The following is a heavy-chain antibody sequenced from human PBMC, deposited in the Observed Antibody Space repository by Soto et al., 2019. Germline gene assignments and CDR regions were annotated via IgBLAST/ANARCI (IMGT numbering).Heavy chain of an antibody. CDR2: ISSNGGST. CDR3: ARRTPGWYLDL. V-gene: IGHV3-64*01. CDR1: GFTFSSYA. Sequence: EVQLVESGGGLVQPGGSLRLSCAASGFTFSSYAMHWVRQAPGKGLEYVSAISSNGGSTYYANSVKGRFTISRDNSKNTLYLQMGSLRAEDMAVYYCARRTPGWYLDLWGRGTLVTVSS. J-gene: IGHJ2*01.